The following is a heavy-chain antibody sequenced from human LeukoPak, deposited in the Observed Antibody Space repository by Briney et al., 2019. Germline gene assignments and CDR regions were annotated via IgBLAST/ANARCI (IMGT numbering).Heavy chain of an antibody. D-gene: IGHD3-10*01. V-gene: IGHV4-59*08. CDR3: ARGGYYGSGSPSDAFDI. Sequence: SETLSLTCTVSGGSISSYYWSWIRQPPGKGLEWIGYIYYSGSTNYNPSLKSRVTISVDTSKNQFSLKLSSVAAADTAVYYCARGGYYGSGSPSDAFDIWGQGTMVTVSS. CDR2: IYYSGST. CDR1: GGSISSYY. J-gene: IGHJ3*02.